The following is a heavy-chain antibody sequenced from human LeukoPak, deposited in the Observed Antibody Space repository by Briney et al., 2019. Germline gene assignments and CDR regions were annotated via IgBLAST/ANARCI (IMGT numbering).Heavy chain of an antibody. CDR1: GGSISRGDSY. J-gene: IGHJ5*02. CDR2: IYYSGST. V-gene: IGHV4-31*03. D-gene: IGHD6-13*01. CDR3: ARTYSSSAGYWFDP. Sequence: TLSLTCTVPGGSISRGDSYWSWIRQHPGKGLEWIGYIYYSGSTYYNPSLKSRVSISVDTSNNQFSLRLTSVTAADTAVYYCARTYSSSAGYWFDPWGQGTLVTVSS.